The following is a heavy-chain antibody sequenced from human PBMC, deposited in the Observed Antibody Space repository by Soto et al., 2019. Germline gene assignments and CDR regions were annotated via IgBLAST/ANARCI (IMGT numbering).Heavy chain of an antibody. CDR1: VFAVTTNKEG. D-gene: IGHD2-2*01. J-gene: IGHJ4*02. CDR3: GNRGSSTAFGY. V-gene: IGHV2-5*01. Sequence: IARPTRRLSVTFSVFAVTTNKEGVCWVRHPPRKALDCLSLIYWNDDKRYNPALNVRITITKDTSKTAVVLTMTDMAAVATVKYYCGNRGSSTAFGYWGQGAPVPVSS. CDR2: IYWNDDK.